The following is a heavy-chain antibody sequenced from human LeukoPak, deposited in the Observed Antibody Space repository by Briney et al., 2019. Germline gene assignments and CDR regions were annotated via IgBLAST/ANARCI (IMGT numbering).Heavy chain of an antibody. CDR1: GGTFSSYA. J-gene: IGHJ5*02. Sequence: GASVKVSCKASGGTFSSYAISWVRQAPGQGLEWMGRIIPILGIANYAQKFQGRVTITADKSTSTAYMELSSLRSEDTAVYYCARDAPYCSSTSCYGDWFDPWGQGTLVTVSS. D-gene: IGHD2-2*01. V-gene: IGHV1-69*04. CDR3: ARDAPYCSSTSCYGDWFDP. CDR2: IIPILGIA.